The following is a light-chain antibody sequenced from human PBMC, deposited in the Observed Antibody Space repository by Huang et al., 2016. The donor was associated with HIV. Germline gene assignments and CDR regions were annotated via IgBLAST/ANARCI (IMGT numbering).Light chain of an antibody. CDR3: QQRNNWPPWT. CDR1: QRIGSD. CDR2: YAS. Sequence: EIVLTQSPATLSLSPGEGATLSCRASQRIGSDLAWYQQRRGQAPGLLLYYASIRATGIPARVSGRGSGTDFTLTISSLEPEDFAVYYCQQRNNWPPWTFGQGTKVELK. J-gene: IGKJ1*01. V-gene: IGKV3-11*01.